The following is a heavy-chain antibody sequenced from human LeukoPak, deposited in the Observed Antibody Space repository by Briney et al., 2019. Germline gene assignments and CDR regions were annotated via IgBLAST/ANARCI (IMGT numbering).Heavy chain of an antibody. V-gene: IGHV3-23*01. J-gene: IGHJ4*02. Sequence: GGSLRLSCAASGFTFSSYAMSWVRQAPGKGLEWVSAIGGRGTITYYADSVKGRFTISKDNSKNTLYLQMNSLRAEDTAVYYCAKDDYYVEYGYYFDFWGQGTLVTVSS. CDR2: IGGRGTIT. D-gene: IGHD1-26*01. CDR3: AKDDYYVEYGYYFDF. CDR1: GFTFSSYA.